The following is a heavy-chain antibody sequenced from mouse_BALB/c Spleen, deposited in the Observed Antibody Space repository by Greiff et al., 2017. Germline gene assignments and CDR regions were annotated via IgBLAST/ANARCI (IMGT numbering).Heavy chain of an antibody. V-gene: IGHV5-6-3*01. D-gene: IGHD3-1*01. CDR3: ARDRGGHDY. Sequence: EVHLVESGGGLVQPGGSLKLSCAASGFTFSSYGMSWVRQTPDKRLELVATINSNGGSTYYPDSVKGRFTISRDNAKNTLYLQMSSLKSEDTAMYYCARDRGGHDYWGQGTTLTVSS. CDR1: GFTFSSYG. CDR2: INSNGGST. J-gene: IGHJ2*01.